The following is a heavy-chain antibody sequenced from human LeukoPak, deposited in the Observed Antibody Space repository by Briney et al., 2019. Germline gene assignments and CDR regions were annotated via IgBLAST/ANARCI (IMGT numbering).Heavy chain of an antibody. Sequence: GGSLRLSCAASGFTSSSYSMNWVRQAPGKGLEWGSYISSSSSTIYYADSVKGRFTISRDNSKNTLYLQMNSLRAEDTAVYYCAKDSNSRLSRFLEWLYFDYWGQGTLVTVSS. CDR1: GFTSSSYS. J-gene: IGHJ4*02. CDR3: AKDSNSRLSRFLEWLYFDY. CDR2: ISSSSSTI. D-gene: IGHD3-3*01. V-gene: IGHV3-48*01.